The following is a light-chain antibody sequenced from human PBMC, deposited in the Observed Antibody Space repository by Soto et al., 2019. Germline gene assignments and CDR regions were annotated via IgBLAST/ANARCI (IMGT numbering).Light chain of an antibody. Sequence: DVGMTQSPLSLPVTLGQPASISCKSTQGLVYSDGNIYLNWFHQRPGQSPRRLIHKISDGDSGVPDRFSGSGSGSDVTLEISRVEAEDVGIYYCMQGTHWPFTFGQGTKLEIK. J-gene: IGKJ2*01. CDR2: KIS. V-gene: IGKV2-30*01. CDR3: MQGTHWPFT. CDR1: QGLVYSDGNIY.